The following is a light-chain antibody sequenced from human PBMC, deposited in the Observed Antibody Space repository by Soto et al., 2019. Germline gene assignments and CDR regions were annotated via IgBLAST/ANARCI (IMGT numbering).Light chain of an antibody. Sequence: QSALTQPASVSGSPGQSVTLSCTGTRNDIGSYNYVSWFQQHPGKAPKLIIYEVTNRPSGISTRFSGSKSGNTASLTISGLQAEDEADYYCATWDASLSAGVFGGGTKLTVL. CDR1: RNDIGSYNY. CDR3: ATWDASLSAGV. J-gene: IGLJ3*02. V-gene: IGLV2-14*01. CDR2: EVT.